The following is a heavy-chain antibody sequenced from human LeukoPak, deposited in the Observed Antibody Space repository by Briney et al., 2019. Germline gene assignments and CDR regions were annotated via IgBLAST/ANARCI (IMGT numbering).Heavy chain of an antibody. J-gene: IGHJ6*02. D-gene: IGHD2-2*01. CDR1: GYTFTSYG. CDR3: ARDPLAIIVVVPAATYGMDV. V-gene: IGHV1-18*01. CDR2: ISAYNGNT. Sequence: ASVKVSCKASGYTFTSYGISWVRQAPGQGLEWMGWISAYNGNTNYAQKLQGRVTMTTDTSTSTAYLELRSLRSDDTAVYYCARDPLAIIVVVPAATYGMDVWGQGATVTVS.